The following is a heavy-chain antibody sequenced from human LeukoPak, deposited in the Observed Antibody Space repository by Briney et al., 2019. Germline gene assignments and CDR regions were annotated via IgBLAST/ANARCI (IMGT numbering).Heavy chain of an antibody. CDR1: GFTFSAYA. V-gene: IGHV3-69-1*02. Sequence: PGGSLRLSCEASGFTFSAYAMTWVRQAPGQGLEWVSSIGSDNKPHYSESVKGRFAISRDNSKSMLFLQLNSLRAEDTAVYYCARDNRGSSWYFDYWGQGTLVTVSS. CDR2: IGSDNKP. D-gene: IGHD6-13*01. CDR3: ARDNRGSSWYFDY. J-gene: IGHJ4*02.